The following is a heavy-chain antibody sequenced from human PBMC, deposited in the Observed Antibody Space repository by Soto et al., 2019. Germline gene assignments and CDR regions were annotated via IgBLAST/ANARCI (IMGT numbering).Heavy chain of an antibody. CDR1: GFTFSSYA. CDR3: APLDWRNWFDP. J-gene: IGHJ5*02. V-gene: IGHV3-23*01. CDR2: FSGSAVAT. Sequence: EVQLLESGGGLVQPGGSLRLSCAASGFTFSSYAMSWVRQAPGKGLEWVSTFSGSAVATYYADSVKGRFTISRDNSKNTLDLQMGRLRAEDTAVYFCAPLDWRNWFDPWGQGTLVTVSS. D-gene: IGHD3-9*01.